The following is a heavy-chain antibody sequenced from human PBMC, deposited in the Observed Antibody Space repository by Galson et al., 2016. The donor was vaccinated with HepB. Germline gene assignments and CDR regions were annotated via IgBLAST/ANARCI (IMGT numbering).Heavy chain of an antibody. CDR2: IWYDGSHK. CDR3: AKRPYSYGWHYGMDV. Sequence: SLRLSCAASGFTFYGMHWVRQAPGKGLEWVAVIWYDGSHKYYADSVKGRFTISRDNSKNTLYLQMNSLRAEDTAVYYCAKRPYSYGWHYGMDVWGQGTTVTVSS. D-gene: IGHD5-18*01. J-gene: IGHJ6*02. CDR1: GFTFYG. V-gene: IGHV3-33*06.